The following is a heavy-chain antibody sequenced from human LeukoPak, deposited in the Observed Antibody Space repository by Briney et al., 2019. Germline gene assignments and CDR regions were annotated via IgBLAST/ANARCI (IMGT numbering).Heavy chain of an antibody. CDR1: GYTFTSYY. D-gene: IGHD3-10*01. V-gene: IGHV1-2*02. J-gene: IGHJ4*02. Sequence: ASVKVSCKASGYTFTSYYMHWVRQAPGQGLEWMGIINPSGGGTNYAQKFQGRVTMTRDTSISTAYMELSRLRSDDTAVYYCARGATSRAFDYWGQGTLVTVSS. CDR2: INPSGGGT. CDR3: ARGATSRAFDY.